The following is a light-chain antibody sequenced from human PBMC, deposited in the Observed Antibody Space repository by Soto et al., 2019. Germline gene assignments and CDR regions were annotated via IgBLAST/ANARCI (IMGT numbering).Light chain of an antibody. CDR2: DAS. J-gene: IGKJ5*01. Sequence: DLVLTPSPDSLAVSLGERATINCKSSQSVLYRSNNKNYLAWYQQKPGQAPRLLIYDASNRATGIPARFSGSGPGTDFTLTISSLEPDDFAVYYCQQRADWPITFGQGTRLEI. V-gene: IGKV4-1*01. CDR3: QQRADWPIT. CDR1: QSVLYRSNNKNY.